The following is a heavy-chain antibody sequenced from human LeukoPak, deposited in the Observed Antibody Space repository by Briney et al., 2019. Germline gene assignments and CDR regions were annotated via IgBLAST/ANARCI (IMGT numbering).Heavy chain of an antibody. J-gene: IGHJ3*02. CDR1: GFAVSSNY. Sequence: QPGGSLRLSCAASGFAVSSNYMSWVRQAPGKGLEWVSVIYTGGSTYYADSVKGRFTISRDNSKNTLYLQMNSLRAEDTAVYFCAREDYGDYVAFDIWGQGTMVTVSS. V-gene: IGHV3-66*01. CDR3: AREDYGDYVAFDI. CDR2: IYTGGST. D-gene: IGHD4-17*01.